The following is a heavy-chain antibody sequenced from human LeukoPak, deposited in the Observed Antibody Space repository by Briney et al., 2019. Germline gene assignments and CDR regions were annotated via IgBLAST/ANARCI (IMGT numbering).Heavy chain of an antibody. J-gene: IGHJ4*02. D-gene: IGHD5-24*01. CDR3: ARDVENRDGNNAGPSIFDY. CDR2: ISYDGSNK. V-gene: IGHV3-30-3*01. Sequence: PGGSLRLSCAASGFTFSSYAMHWVRQAPGKGLEGVAVISYDGSNKYYADSVKGRFTISRDNSKNTLYLQMNSLRAEDTAVYYCARDVENRDGNNAGPSIFDYWGQGTLVTVSS. CDR1: GFTFSSYA.